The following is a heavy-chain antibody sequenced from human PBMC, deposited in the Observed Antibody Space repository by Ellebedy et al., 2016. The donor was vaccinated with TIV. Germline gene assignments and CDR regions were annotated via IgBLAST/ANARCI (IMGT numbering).Heavy chain of an antibody. Sequence: MPSETLSLTCTASGGSISSYYWSWIRQPPGKGLEWIGYIYYSGSTNYNPSLKSRVTISVDTSKNQFALKLSSVTAADTAVYYCARPLTYYEDSSGYAFDIWGQGTMVTVSS. J-gene: IGHJ3*02. V-gene: IGHV4-59*08. D-gene: IGHD3-22*01. CDR1: GGSISSYY. CDR2: IYYSGST. CDR3: ARPLTYYEDSSGYAFDI.